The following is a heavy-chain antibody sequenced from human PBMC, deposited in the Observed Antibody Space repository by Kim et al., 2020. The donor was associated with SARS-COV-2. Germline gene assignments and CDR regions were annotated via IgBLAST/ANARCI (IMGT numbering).Heavy chain of an antibody. CDR3: ARHCSGCSCYSDRGRDS. Sequence: SETLSLTCAVYGGSFSGYYWSWIRQPPGKGLEWIGEINHSGSTNYNPSLKSRVTISVDTSKNQFSLKLSSVTAADTAVYYCARHCSGCSCYSDRGRDSWG. CDR2: INHSGST. CDR1: GGSFSGYY. D-gene: IGHD2-15*01. V-gene: IGHV4-34*01. J-gene: IGHJ5*01.